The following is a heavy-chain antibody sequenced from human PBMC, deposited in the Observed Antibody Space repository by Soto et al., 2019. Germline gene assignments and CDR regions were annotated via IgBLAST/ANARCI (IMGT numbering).Heavy chain of an antibody. CDR1: GGSIISGGYS. CDR2: IYHSGST. J-gene: IGHJ4*02. V-gene: IGHV4-30-2*01. CDR3: ARHGMDYYDSSGYYYSPYYFDY. Sequence: ASETLSLTCAVSGGSIISGGYSWSWIRQPPGKGLEWIGYIYHSGSTYYNPSLKSRVTISVDRSKNQFSLKLSSVTAADTAVYYCARHGMDYYDSSGYYYSPYYFDYWGQGTLVTVS. D-gene: IGHD3-22*01.